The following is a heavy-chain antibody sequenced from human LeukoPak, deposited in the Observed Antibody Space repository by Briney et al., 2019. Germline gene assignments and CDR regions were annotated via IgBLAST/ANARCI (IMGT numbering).Heavy chain of an antibody. Sequence: PSETLSLTCTVSGGSISSYYWSWIRQPAGKGLEWIGRIYTSGSTNYNPSLKSRVTMSVDTSKNQFSLKLSSVTAADTAVYYCARNVRFGELYYYYYYGMDVWGQGTTVTVSS. CDR1: GGSISSYY. D-gene: IGHD3-10*01. CDR2: IYTSGST. CDR3: ARNVRFGELYYYYYYGMDV. J-gene: IGHJ6*02. V-gene: IGHV4-4*07.